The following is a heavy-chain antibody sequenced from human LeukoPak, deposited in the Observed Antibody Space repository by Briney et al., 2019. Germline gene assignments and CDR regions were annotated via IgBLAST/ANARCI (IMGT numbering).Heavy chain of an antibody. Sequence: SETLSLTCTVSGYSISSGYYWGWIRQPPGKGLEWIGSIFHSGSTCYNPSLKSRVTISVDTSKNQFSLKLSSVTAADTAVYYCARGPNPAIDYGYGGYFDYWGQGTLVTVSS. J-gene: IGHJ4*02. D-gene: IGHD5-18*01. CDR2: IFHSGST. V-gene: IGHV4-38-2*02. CDR3: ARGPNPAIDYGYGGYFDY. CDR1: GYSISSGYY.